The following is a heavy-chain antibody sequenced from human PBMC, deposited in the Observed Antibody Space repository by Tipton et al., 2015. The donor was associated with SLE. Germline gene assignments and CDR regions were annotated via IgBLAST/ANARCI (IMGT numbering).Heavy chain of an antibody. CDR3: ARGGNYDFFRSPHAYFDY. CDR2: INHSGGT. V-gene: IGHV4-34*01. CDR1: GGSFSGYY. Sequence: LRLSCAVYGGSFSGYYWNWIRQPPGEGLEWIGEINHSGGTNYNPSLKSRVTISVDTSKNQFSLKLSSVTAADTAVYYCARGGNYDFFRSPHAYFDYWGQGTLVTVSS. D-gene: IGHD3-3*01. J-gene: IGHJ4*02.